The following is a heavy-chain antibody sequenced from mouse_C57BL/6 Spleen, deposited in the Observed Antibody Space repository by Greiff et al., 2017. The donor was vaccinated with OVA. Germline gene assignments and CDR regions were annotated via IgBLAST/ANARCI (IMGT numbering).Heavy chain of an antibody. J-gene: IGHJ4*01. V-gene: IGHV1-9*01. D-gene: IGHD2-2*01. CDR2: ILPGSGST. CDR3: ARAFMVTKDSYYYAMDY. Sequence: VQLQQSGAELMKPGASVKLSCKATGYTFTGYWIEWVKQRPGHGLEWIGEILPGSGSTNYNEKFKGKATFTADTSSNTAYMQLSSLTTEDSAIYYCARAFMVTKDSYYYAMDYWGQGTSVTVSS. CDR1: GYTFTGYW.